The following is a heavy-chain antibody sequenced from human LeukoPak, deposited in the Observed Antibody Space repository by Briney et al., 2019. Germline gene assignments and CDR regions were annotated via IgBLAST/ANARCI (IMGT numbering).Heavy chain of an antibody. CDR2: ISAYNGNT. CDR3: ARLYCSGGSCYSAFFDY. Sequence: ASVKVSCKASGYTFTSYGISWVRQAPGQGLAWMGWISAYNGNTNYAQKLQGRVTMTTDTSTSTAYMELRSLRSDDTAVYYCARLYCSGGSCYSAFFDYWGQGTLVTVSS. CDR1: GYTFTSYG. V-gene: IGHV1-18*01. D-gene: IGHD2-15*01. J-gene: IGHJ4*02.